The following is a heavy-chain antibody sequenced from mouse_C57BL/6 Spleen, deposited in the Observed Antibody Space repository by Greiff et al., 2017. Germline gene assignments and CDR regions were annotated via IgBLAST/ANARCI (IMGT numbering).Heavy chain of an antibody. D-gene: IGHD2-1*01. Sequence: VKVEESGPGLVQPSQSLSITCTASGFSLTSYGVHWVRQTPGKGLEWLGVIWSGGSTDYNAAFIYRLSISKDNSTSQVFLKMNSLQADDTAIYYCARKGPYGNYLDYWGQGTTLTVSS. V-gene: IGHV2-2*01. CDR1: GFSLTSYG. J-gene: IGHJ2*01. CDR3: ARKGPYGNYLDY. CDR2: IWSGGST.